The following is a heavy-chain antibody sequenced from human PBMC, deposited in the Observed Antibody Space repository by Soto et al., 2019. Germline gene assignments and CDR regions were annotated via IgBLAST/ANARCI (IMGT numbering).Heavy chain of an antibody. V-gene: IGHV3-23*01. CDR3: AKEGGSYGDYATYYFDY. CDR2: ISGSGGST. Sequence: GGSLRLSCAASGFTFSSYAMSWVRQAPGKGLEWVSAISGSGGSTYYADSVKGRFTISRDNSKNTLYLQMNSLRAEDTAVYYCAKEGGSYGDYATYYFDYWGQETLVTVSS. D-gene: IGHD4-17*01. J-gene: IGHJ4*02. CDR1: GFTFSSYA.